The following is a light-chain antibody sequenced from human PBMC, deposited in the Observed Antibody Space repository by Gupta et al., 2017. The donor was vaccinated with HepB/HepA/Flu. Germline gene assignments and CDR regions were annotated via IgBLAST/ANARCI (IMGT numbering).Light chain of an antibody. Sequence: QSVLTQPPSVSGAPGQRVTISCTGSSSNIGAGYDVHWYQQLPGTAPKLLIYANSNRPSGVPDRFSGSKSGTSASLAITGLQAEDEADYYCHSYDSSLSGLVFGGGTKLTVL. J-gene: IGLJ2*01. CDR3: HSYDSSLSGLV. CDR2: ANS. CDR1: SSNIGAGYD. V-gene: IGLV1-40*01.